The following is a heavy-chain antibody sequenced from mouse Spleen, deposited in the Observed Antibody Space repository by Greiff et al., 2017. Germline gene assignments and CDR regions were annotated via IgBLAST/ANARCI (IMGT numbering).Heavy chain of an antibody. CDR3: TEGYDYDGTRSTWFAY. V-gene: IGHV1-5*01. CDR1: GYTFTSYW. D-gene: IGHD2-4*01. CDR2: IYPGNSDT. Sequence: VQLKESGTVLARPGASVKMSCKTSGYTFTSYWMHWVKQRPGQGLEWIGAIYPGNSDTSYNQKFKGKAKLTAVTSASTAYMELSSLTNEDSAVYYCTEGYDYDGTRSTWFAYWGQGTLVTVSA. J-gene: IGHJ3*01.